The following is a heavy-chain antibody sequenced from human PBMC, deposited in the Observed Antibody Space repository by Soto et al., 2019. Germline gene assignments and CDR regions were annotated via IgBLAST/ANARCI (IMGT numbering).Heavy chain of an antibody. CDR1: GYTFTSYD. CDR2: MNPNSGNT. V-gene: IGHV1-8*01. J-gene: IGHJ5*02. CDR3: ARERTRGFDP. Sequence: QVQLVQSGAEVKKPGASVKVSCKASGYTFTSYDINWVRQATGQGLEWMGWMNPNSGNTAYAQKFLGRVTMTRKPSISTASMELSSLRSEDPAVYYCARERTRGFDPWGQGTLVTVSS.